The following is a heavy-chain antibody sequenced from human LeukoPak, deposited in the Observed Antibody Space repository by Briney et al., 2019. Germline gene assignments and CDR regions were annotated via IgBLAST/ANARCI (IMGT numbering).Heavy chain of an antibody. Sequence: SQTLSLTCALSGDSVSGNSGGWNWVRQSPSRGLEWLGRTYYRARWYYDYAVAVKSRISLNPETSKNQFSLQLSSVTPEDTAVYYCAREPVGGSTIFDYWGQGTLVTVSS. V-gene: IGHV6-1*01. J-gene: IGHJ4*02. CDR2: TYYRARWYY. D-gene: IGHD1-26*01. CDR1: GDSVSGNSGG. CDR3: AREPVGGSTIFDY.